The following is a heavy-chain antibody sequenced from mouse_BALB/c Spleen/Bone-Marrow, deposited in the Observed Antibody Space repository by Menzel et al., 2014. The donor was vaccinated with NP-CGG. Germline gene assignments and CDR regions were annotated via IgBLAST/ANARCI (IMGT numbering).Heavy chain of an antibody. CDR2: IDPANGNT. J-gene: IGHJ2*01. Sequence: EVQLQQSGTELVKPGASVKLSCTASGFNIKDTYMHWVKQRPEQGLEWIGRIDPANGNTKYDPKFQGKATITADTSSNTAYLQLSSLTSEDTAVYYCARYYSGSSLFDYWGQGTTLTVSS. V-gene: IGHV14-3*02. D-gene: IGHD1-1*01. CDR1: GFNIKDTY. CDR3: ARYYSGSSLFDY.